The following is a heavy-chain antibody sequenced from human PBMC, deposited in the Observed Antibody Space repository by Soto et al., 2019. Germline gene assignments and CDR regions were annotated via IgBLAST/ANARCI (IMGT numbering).Heavy chain of an antibody. CDR3: ARDRRIAVAGTGWFDP. Sequence: QAQLVESGGGVVQPGTSLRLSCAASGFTFSSYAMQWVRQAPDKGLEWVAIISYDGNHKFYADSVKGRFTISRDNSKNXLYLEMNSLRPEDTAVYYCARDRRIAVAGTGWFDPWGQGTLVTVSS. CDR1: GFTFSSYA. CDR2: ISYDGNHK. J-gene: IGHJ5*02. D-gene: IGHD6-19*01. V-gene: IGHV3-30-3*01.